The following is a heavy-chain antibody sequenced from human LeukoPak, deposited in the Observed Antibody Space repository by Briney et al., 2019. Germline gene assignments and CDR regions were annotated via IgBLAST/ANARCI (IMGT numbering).Heavy chain of an antibody. CDR3: ARALGIAPYYYYYYMDV. Sequence: SETLSLTCTVSGYSISSGYYWGWIRQPPGKGLEWIGSIYHSGSTYYNPSLKSRVTISVDTSKNQFSLKLSSVTAADTAVYYCARALGIAPYYYYYYMDVWGKGTTVTISS. V-gene: IGHV4-38-2*02. CDR2: IYHSGST. CDR1: GYSISSGYY. D-gene: IGHD7-27*01. J-gene: IGHJ6*03.